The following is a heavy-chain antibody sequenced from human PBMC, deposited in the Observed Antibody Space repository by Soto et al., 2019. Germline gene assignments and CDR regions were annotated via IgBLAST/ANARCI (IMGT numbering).Heavy chain of an antibody. D-gene: IGHD7-27*01. V-gene: IGHV3-48*01. CDR3: ARDLSWGSNWYYFMDV. Sequence: GSLRLSCATSGFILSDCAMNWVRQAPGKGLEWVSYISSSSSVIDYADSVKGRFTVSRDNARNSLYLQMNSLRAEDTAVYYCARDLSWGSNWYYFMDVWGKGTTVTVSS. CDR2: ISSSSSVI. CDR1: GFILSDCA. J-gene: IGHJ6*03.